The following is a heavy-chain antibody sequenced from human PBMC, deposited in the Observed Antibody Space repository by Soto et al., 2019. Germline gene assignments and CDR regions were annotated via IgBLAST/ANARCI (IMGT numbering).Heavy chain of an antibody. CDR3: AKGPTRWLQLPLDY. CDR2: ISYDGSNK. D-gene: IGHD1-1*01. J-gene: IGHJ4*02. CDR1: GFTFRSYG. V-gene: IGHV3-30*18. Sequence: GGSLRLSCAASGFTFRSYGMHWVRQAPGKGLEWVAVISYDGSNKYYADSVKGRFTISRDNSKNTLYLQMNSLRAEDTAVYYCAKGPTRWLQLPLDYWGQGTLVTVSS.